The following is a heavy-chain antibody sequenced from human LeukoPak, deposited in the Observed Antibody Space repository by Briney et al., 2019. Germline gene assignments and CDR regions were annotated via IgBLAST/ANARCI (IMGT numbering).Heavy chain of an antibody. Sequence: ASVKVSCKASGYTFTSYYMHWVRQAPGQGLEWMGIINPSGGSTSYAQKCQGRVTMTRDMSTSTVYMELSSLRSEDTAVYYCARSYYYDSSGYPHFDYWGQGTLVTVSS. D-gene: IGHD3-22*01. CDR2: INPSGGST. V-gene: IGHV1-46*01. CDR1: GYTFTSYY. CDR3: ARSYYYDSSGYPHFDY. J-gene: IGHJ4*02.